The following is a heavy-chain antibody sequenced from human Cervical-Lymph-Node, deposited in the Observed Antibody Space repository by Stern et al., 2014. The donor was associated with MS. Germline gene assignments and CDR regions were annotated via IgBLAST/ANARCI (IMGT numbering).Heavy chain of an antibody. Sequence: QVQLVESGAEVKQTGSSVRVSCKASGYTFTYRYLHWVRQAPGQALQWMGWITTFNGNNDYAQKFQDKVTITSDRSVSTAYLELSSLRSDDTAIYYCARGDVLEDAFDIWGQGTLVTVSS. CDR1: GYTFTYRY. D-gene: IGHD3-3*01. J-gene: IGHJ3*02. CDR3: ARGDVLEDAFDI. V-gene: IGHV1-45*02. CDR2: ITTFNGNN.